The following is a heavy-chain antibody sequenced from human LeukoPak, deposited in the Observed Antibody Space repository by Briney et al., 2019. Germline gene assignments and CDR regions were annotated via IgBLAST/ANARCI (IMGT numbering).Heavy chain of an antibody. CDR2: IYYSGST. Sequence: SETLSLTCTVSGGSINSYYWSWIRQPPGKGLEWIGYIYYSGSTNYNPSLKSRVTISVDTSKNQFSLKLSSVTAADTAVYYCARGGAFDIWGQGTMVTVSS. J-gene: IGHJ3*02. CDR3: ARGGAFDI. CDR1: GGSINSYY. V-gene: IGHV4-59*01.